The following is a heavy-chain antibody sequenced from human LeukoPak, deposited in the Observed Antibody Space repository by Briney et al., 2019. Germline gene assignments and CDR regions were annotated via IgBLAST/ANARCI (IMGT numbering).Heavy chain of an antibody. CDR2: VSGSGGGT. CDR1: GFTFSSYA. D-gene: IGHD6-13*01. J-gene: IGHJ5*02. V-gene: IGHV3-23*01. CDR3: AKGAAAGQVDWFDP. Sequence: GESLRLSCAASGFTFSSYAVMWVRQAPGKGLEWVSTVSGSGGGTYYADSVKGRFTISRDNSKNTLYLQMSSLRGEDTAVYYCAKGAAAGQVDWFDPWGQGTLVTVSS.